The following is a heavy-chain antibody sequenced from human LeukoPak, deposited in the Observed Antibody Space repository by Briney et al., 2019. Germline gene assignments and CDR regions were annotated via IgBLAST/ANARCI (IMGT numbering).Heavy chain of an antibody. CDR2: IYYSGST. CDR1: GGSISSYY. D-gene: IGHD5-18*01. CDR3: ARSGYREGADALDI. V-gene: IGHV4-59*01. J-gene: IGHJ3*02. Sequence: PSETLSLTCTVSGGSISSYYWSWLRQPPGKGLEWIGYIYYSGSTTYNPSLKSRVTISLDTSKNQFSLKLSSVTAADTALYYCARSGYREGADALDIWGQGTMVTVSS.